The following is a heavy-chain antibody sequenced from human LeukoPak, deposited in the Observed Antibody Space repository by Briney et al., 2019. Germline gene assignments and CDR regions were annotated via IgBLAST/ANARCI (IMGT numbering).Heavy chain of an antibody. J-gene: IGHJ4*02. D-gene: IGHD3-22*01. CDR3: AKSSYYDTSGSYREYYFDY. V-gene: IGHV3-23*01. CDR2: ISGSDGST. Sequence: PGGSLRLSCAGSRFAFSNYGMSWVRQAPGKGLEWVTAISGSDGSTYYADSVKGRFTISRDNSKNTLYLQMNSLRAEDTALYYCAKSSYYDTSGSYREYYFDYWGQGALVTVSS. CDR1: RFAFSNYG.